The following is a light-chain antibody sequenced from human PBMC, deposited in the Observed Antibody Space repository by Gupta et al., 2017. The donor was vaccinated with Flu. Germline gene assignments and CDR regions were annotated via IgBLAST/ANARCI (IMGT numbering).Light chain of an antibody. Sequence: GGDSYDGFHQYPGKAPKVLIYSKNQLPSGFPGRFSDSRSGTTAALAISGLQPEDEGVYYCAVWDDGVGRPLFGAGT. CDR1: GGDS. CDR2: SKN. J-gene: IGLJ2*01. CDR3: AVWDDGVGRPL. V-gene: IGLV1-44*01.